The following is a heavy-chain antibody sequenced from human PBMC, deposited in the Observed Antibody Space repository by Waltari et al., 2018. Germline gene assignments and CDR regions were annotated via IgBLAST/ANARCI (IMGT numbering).Heavy chain of an antibody. V-gene: IGHV3-23*01. CDR1: GFTFSSYA. D-gene: IGHD6-19*01. Sequence: EVQLLESGGGLVQPGGSLRLSCAASGFTFSSYAMSWVRQAPGKGLEWVSAISGSVGSTYYADSVKGRFTIARDNSKNTLYLQMNSLRAEDTAVYYCAKEIGVVAGTIVAGFDYWGQGTLVTVSS. CDR2: ISGSVGST. CDR3: AKEIGVVAGTIVAGFDY. J-gene: IGHJ4*02.